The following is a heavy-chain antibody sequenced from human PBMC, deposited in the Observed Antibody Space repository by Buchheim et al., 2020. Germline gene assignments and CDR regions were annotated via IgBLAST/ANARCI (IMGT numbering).Heavy chain of an antibody. Sequence: QLQLQESGPGLVKPSETLSLTCTVSGGSISSSSYYWGWIRQPPGKGLEWIGSIYYSGDTYNTPSLKSRVTMSIDTSKSQLSLNLSSVTAADTAVYYCARYLGYCPGSSCYSGLQFAFDIWGQGT. CDR3: ARYLGYCPGSSCYSGLQFAFDI. CDR1: GGSISSSSYY. CDR2: IYYSGDT. V-gene: IGHV4-39*01. J-gene: IGHJ3*02. D-gene: IGHD2-15*01.